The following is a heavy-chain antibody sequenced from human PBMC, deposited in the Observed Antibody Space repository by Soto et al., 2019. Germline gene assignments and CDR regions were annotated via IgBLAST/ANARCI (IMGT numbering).Heavy chain of an antibody. CDR3: ARESYYGYYDPWGGMDV. CDR1: GYTFTGYY. CDR2: INPNSGGT. Sequence: GASVKVSCKASGYTFTGYYMHWVRQAPGQGLEWMGWINPNSGGTNYAQKFQGWVTMTRDTSISTAYMELSRLRSDDTAVYYCARESYYGYYDPWGGMDVWGQGTTVTVSS. J-gene: IGHJ6*02. D-gene: IGHD3-3*01. V-gene: IGHV1-2*04.